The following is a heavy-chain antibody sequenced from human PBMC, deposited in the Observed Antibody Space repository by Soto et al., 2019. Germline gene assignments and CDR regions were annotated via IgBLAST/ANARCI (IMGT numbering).Heavy chain of an antibody. Sequence: GGSLRLSCAASGFTFSNAWMNWVRQAPGKGLEWVGRIKSKTDGGTTDYAAPVKGRFTISRDDSKNTLYLQMNSLKTEDTAVYYCTTDRESNYYYYGMDVWGQGTTVTSP. J-gene: IGHJ6*02. CDR3: TTDRESNYYYYGMDV. V-gene: IGHV3-15*07. CDR1: GFTFSNAW. CDR2: IKSKTDGGTT.